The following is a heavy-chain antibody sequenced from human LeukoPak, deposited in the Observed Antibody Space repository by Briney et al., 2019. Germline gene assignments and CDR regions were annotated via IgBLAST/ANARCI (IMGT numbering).Heavy chain of an antibody. CDR3: AREAVAGTTFFDF. Sequence: ASVKVSCKASDYTFTNYGISWVRQAPGQGLEWMGWISAHNGNTNYAQKLQGRVIMTTDTSTSTAYMELRSLRSDDTAVYYCAREAVAGTTFFDFWGQGTLVTVSS. J-gene: IGHJ4*02. D-gene: IGHD6-19*01. CDR2: ISAHNGNT. V-gene: IGHV1-18*01. CDR1: DYTFTNYG.